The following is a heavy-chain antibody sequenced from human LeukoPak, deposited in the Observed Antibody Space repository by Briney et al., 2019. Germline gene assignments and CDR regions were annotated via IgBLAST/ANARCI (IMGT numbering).Heavy chain of an antibody. CDR1: GFTVSSNY. V-gene: IGHV3-53*01. CDR2: IYSGGST. J-gene: IGHJ6*03. CDR3: ARDWKDIVVVPAATAYYYMDV. D-gene: IGHD2-2*01. Sequence: GGSLRLSCAASGFTVSSNYMSWVRQAPGRGLEWVSLIYSGGSTYYADSVKGRFTISRDNSKNTLFLQMNSLRAEDTAVYYCARDWKDIVVVPAATAYYYMDVWGKGTTVTVSS.